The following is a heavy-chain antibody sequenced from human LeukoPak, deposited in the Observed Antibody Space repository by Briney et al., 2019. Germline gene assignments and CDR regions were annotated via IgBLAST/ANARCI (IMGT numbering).Heavy chain of an antibody. V-gene: IGHV3-53*01. D-gene: IGHD1-26*01. CDR1: GFXVSSNY. Sequence: GGSLRLSCAASGFXVSSNYMSWVRQAPGKGLEWVSVIYSGGNTYYADSVKGRFTISRDNSKNTLYLQMNSLRVEDTAVYYCARVGGSSYNYWGQGTLVTVSS. J-gene: IGHJ4*02. CDR2: IYSGGNT. CDR3: ARVGGSSYNY.